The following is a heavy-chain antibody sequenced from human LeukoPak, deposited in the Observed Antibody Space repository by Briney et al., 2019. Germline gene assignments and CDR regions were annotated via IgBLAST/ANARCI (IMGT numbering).Heavy chain of an antibody. Sequence: GASVKVSCKASGYTFTSYRISWVRQAPGQGLEWMGWISANNGNTNYAQELQGRVTMTTDTSTSTAYMELRSLRSDDTAVYYCAREFIAAAGNNWFDPWGQGTLVTVSS. V-gene: IGHV1-18*01. CDR1: GYTFTSYR. J-gene: IGHJ5*02. D-gene: IGHD6-13*01. CDR2: ISANNGNT. CDR3: AREFIAAAGNNWFDP.